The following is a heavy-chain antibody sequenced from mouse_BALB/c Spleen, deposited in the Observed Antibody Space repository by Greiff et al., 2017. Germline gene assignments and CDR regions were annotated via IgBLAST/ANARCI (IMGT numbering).Heavy chain of an antibody. CDR3: ARRGGYDDYAMDY. Sequence: VQLQQSAAELARPGASVKMSCKASGYTFTSYTMHWVKQRPGQGLEWIGYINPSSGYTEYNQKFKDKTTLTADKSSSTAYMQLSSLTSEDSAVYYCARRGGYDDYAMDYWGQGTSVTVSS. D-gene: IGHD2-2*01. V-gene: IGHV1-4*02. CDR1: GYTFTSYT. J-gene: IGHJ4*01. CDR2: INPSSGYT.